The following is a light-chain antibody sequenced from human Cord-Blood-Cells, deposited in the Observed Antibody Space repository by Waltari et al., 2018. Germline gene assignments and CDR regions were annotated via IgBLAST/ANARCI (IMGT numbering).Light chain of an antibody. CDR3: QQYNNPYT. V-gene: IGKV3-15*01. CDR2: GAS. Sequence: EIVMTQSPAPLSVSPGERATLSCRASQSVSSNLSWYQQKPGQAPRRLIYGASTRATGIPARFSGSGSGTEFTLTISSLQSEDFAVYYCQQYNNPYTFGQGTKLEIK. CDR1: QSVSSN. J-gene: IGKJ2*01.